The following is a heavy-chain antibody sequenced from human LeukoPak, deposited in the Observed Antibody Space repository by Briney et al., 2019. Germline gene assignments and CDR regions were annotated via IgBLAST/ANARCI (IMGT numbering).Heavy chain of an antibody. CDR1: GGSISSGGYY. Sequence: PSETLSLTCTVSGGSISSGGYYWRWIRQHPGKGLEWIGYIYYSGSTYYHPSLKSRVTISVDTSKNQFSLKLSSVTAADTAVYYCARGCNAYYDFWSGYYAAFDIWGQGTMVTVSS. J-gene: IGHJ3*02. CDR3: ARGCNAYYDFWSGYYAAFDI. V-gene: IGHV4-31*03. D-gene: IGHD3-3*01. CDR2: IYYSGST.